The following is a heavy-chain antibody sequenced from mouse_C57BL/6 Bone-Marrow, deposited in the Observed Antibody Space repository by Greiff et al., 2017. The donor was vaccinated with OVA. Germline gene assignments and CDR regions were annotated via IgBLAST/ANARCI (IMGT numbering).Heavy chain of an antibody. CDR3: TENYSNYVWFAY. CDR2: IRLKSDNYAT. CDR1: GFTFSNYW. J-gene: IGHJ3*01. D-gene: IGHD2-5*01. V-gene: IGHV6-3*01. Sequence: EVKVEESGGGLVQPGGSMKLSCVASGFTFSNYWMNWVRQSPEKGLEWVAQIRLKSDNYATHYAESVKGRFTISRDDSKSSVYLQMNNLRAEDTGIYYCTENYSNYVWFAYWGQGTLVTVSA.